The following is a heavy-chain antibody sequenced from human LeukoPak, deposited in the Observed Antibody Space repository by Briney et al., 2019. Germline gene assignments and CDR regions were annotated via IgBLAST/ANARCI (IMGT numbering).Heavy chain of an antibody. CDR2: IIPNSGAT. CDR1: GYTFTAYH. J-gene: IGHJ3*02. V-gene: IGHV1-2*06. Sequence: ASVKVSCKASGYTFTAYHMHWVRQAPGQGLEWMGRIIPNSGATNYAQNFQDRVTLTRDTSISTAYMELSRLRPDDTAVYFCARGISGGFDIWGQGTMVTVSS. CDR3: ARGISGGFDI. D-gene: IGHD2-21*01.